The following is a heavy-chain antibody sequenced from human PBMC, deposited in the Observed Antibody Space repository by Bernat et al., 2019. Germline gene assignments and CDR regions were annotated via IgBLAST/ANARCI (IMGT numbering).Heavy chain of an antibody. CDR1: GFTFSSYG. CDR2: ISYDGSNK. D-gene: IGHD3-16*01. J-gene: IGHJ4*02. V-gene: IGHV3-30*18. Sequence: QVQLVESGGGVVQPGRSLRLSCAASGFTFSSYGMHWVRQAPGKGLEWVAVISYDGSNKYYAAPVKGRFTITRDNSKNTLDLQMNSLGAEDTAVYYCAKDRGGVAYYFDYWGQGTLVTVSS. CDR3: AKDRGGVAYYFDY.